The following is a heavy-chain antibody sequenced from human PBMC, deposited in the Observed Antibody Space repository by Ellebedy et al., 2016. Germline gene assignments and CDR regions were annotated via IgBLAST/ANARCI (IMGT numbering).Heavy chain of an antibody. J-gene: IGHJ4*02. D-gene: IGHD5-24*01. V-gene: IGHV4-59*08. Sequence: SETLSLTXTVSGGSISSYYWSWIRQPPGKGLEWIGYINYSGSTNYNPSLKSRVTISVDTSKNQFSLKLSSVTAADTAVYYCARRRDGYNDYWGQGTLVTVSS. CDR3: ARRRDGYNDY. CDR1: GGSISSYY. CDR2: INYSGST.